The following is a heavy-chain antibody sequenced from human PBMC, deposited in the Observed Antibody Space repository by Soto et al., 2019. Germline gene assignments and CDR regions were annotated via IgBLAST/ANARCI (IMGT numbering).Heavy chain of an antibody. J-gene: IGHJ4*02. CDR2: ISSSTRTI. V-gene: IGHV3-48*01. D-gene: IGHD3-16*01. CDR1: GFTFSSHS. Sequence: GGSLRLSCAASGFTFSSHSMNWVRRAPGKGLEWVSYISSSTRTIYYADSVKGRFTVSRDNAKNSLYLQMNSLRAEDTAVYCCARDDEMGYFDYWGQGTLVTVS. CDR3: ARDDEMGYFDY.